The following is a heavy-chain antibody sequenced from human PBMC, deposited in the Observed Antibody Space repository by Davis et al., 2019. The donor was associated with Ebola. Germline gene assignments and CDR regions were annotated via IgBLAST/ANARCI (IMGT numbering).Heavy chain of an antibody. J-gene: IGHJ4*02. Sequence: PSETLSLTCTVSGGSISSGSYYWSWIRQPAGKGLEWIGRIYTSGSTNYNPSLKSRVTMSVDTSKNQFSLKLSSVTAADTAVYYCARGRRSQNYFDYWGQGTLVTVSS. CDR1: GGSISSGSYY. CDR2: IYTSGST. CDR3: ARGRRSQNYFDY. V-gene: IGHV4-61*02.